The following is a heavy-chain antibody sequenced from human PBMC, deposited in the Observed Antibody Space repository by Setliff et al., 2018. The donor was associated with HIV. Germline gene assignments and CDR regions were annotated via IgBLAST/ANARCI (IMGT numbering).Heavy chain of an antibody. Sequence: SETLSLTCTVSGGSISNNNYYWGWIRQPPGKGLEWIGSIYYSGSTYYNPSLKSRVTISVDTSENQFSLGLTSVTAADTAVYFCARLRITMIMMLNYFDYWGQGTLVTVSS. CDR1: GGSISNNNYY. J-gene: IGHJ4*02. CDR2: IYYSGST. D-gene: IGHD3-22*01. V-gene: IGHV4-39*01. CDR3: ARLRITMIMMLNYFDY.